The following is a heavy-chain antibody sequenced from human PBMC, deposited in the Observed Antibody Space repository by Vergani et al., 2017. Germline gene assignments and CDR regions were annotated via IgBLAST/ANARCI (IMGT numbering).Heavy chain of an antibody. V-gene: IGHV3-23*01. CDR3: ARVICSGGSCYYYYYYMDV. J-gene: IGHJ6*03. CDR1: GFTFSSYA. Sequence: EVQLLESGGGLVQPGGSLRLSCAASGFTFSSYAMSWVRQAPGKGLEWVSAISGSGGSTYYADSVKGRFTISRDNSKNTLYLQMNSLRAEDTAVYYCARVICSGGSCYYYYYYMDVWGKGTTVTVSS. CDR2: ISGSGGST. D-gene: IGHD2-15*01.